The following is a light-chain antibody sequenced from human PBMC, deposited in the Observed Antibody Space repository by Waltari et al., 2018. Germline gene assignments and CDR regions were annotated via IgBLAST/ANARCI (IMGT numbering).Light chain of an antibody. J-gene: IGKJ1*01. CDR2: HSS. CDR1: QDISTS. V-gene: IGKV1-12*01. Sequence: EIHMTQSPSSVSASVGDRVSMSCRASQDISTSLAWYQHKSGKAPSLLIYHSSTLQSGVPSRFSGAGTGTDFTLSINILHPEHFATYFCQQGDTSPPSFGPGTKVELK. CDR3: QQGDTSPPS.